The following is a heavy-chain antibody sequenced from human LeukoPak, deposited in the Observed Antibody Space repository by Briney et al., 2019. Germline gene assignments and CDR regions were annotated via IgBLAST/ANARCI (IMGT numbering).Heavy chain of an antibody. CDR3: ARVIRSGCSYH. D-gene: IGHD1-26*01. CDR1: GFTVSRNY. Sequence: GGSLRLSCAASGFTVSRNYMPWVRQAPGKGLEWVSVISSGDSRYYAESVKGRFSISRGGSNNNMYLQMHSLRGDDTAVYYCARVIRSGCSYHWGQGTLVTVSS. V-gene: IGHV3-53*01. CDR2: ISSGDSR. J-gene: IGHJ4*02.